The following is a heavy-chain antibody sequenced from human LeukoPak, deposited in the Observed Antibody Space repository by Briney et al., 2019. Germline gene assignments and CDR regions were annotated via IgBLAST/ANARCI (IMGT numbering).Heavy chain of an antibody. V-gene: IGHV3-23*01. CDR3: AKGSQWLLRGGAYFDS. Sequence: GGSLRLSCEASGFAFNNYTMSWVRQAPGKGLEWVSAMSGVGGTTYYAASVRGRFTISRDNSKNILSLQMNSLRVEDTAIYYCAKGSQWLLRGGAYFDSWGQGTPVSVSS. CDR2: MSGVGGTT. J-gene: IGHJ4*02. CDR1: GFAFNNYT. D-gene: IGHD6-19*01.